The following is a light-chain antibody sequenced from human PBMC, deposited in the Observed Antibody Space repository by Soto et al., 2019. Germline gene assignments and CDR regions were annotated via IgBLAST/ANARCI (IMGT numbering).Light chain of an antibody. J-gene: IGLJ1*01. CDR2: TVS. V-gene: IGLV2-14*01. Sequence: QSALTQPASVSGSPGQSITISCTGTSSDVGANIFVSWYQQHPGKVPKLMIYTVSSRPSGVSQRFSGSKSGTTASLYTSGLQAVAEADYYCSPFITASTYVFGTGTNVTVL. CDR3: SPFITASTYV. CDR1: SSDVGANIF.